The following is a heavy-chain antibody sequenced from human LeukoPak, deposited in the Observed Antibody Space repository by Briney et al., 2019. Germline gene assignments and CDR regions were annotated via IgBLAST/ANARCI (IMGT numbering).Heavy chain of an antibody. CDR1: GYTFTSYD. CDR3: ARRTLTTFGIVLNYDAFDI. V-gene: IGHV1-8*01. J-gene: IGHJ3*02. CDR2: MNPNSGNT. D-gene: IGHD3-10*02. Sequence: ASVKVSCKASGYTFTSYDINWVRQATGQGLEWMGWMNPNSGNTGYAQKFQGRVDMTRNTSISKAYMELSSLRSEDTAVYYCARRTLTTFGIVLNYDAFDIGGQGTMVTVSS.